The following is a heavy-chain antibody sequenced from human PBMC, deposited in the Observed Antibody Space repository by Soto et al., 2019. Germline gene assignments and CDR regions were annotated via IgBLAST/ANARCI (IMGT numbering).Heavy chain of an antibody. Sequence: QVQLVESGGGVVQPGGSLRLSCVVSGFTFSRYAMHWVRQPPGRGLQWLAVISYDGSTNWYAESLKGRLTISRDNSKNTLSLLIDSLETEDTAVYYCAKDDNSLTYYDFWSGILDRWCQGTPVIVSP. D-gene: IGHD3-3*01. CDR2: ISYDGSTN. J-gene: IGHJ1*01. V-gene: IGHV3-30*18. CDR1: GFTFSRYA. CDR3: AKDDNSLTYYDFWSGILDR.